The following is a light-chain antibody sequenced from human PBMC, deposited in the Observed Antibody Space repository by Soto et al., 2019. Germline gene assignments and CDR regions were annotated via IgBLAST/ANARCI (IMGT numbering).Light chain of an antibody. Sequence: EIVMTQSPATLSVSPWERATLSCRASQSVSSNLAWYQQKPGQAPRLLIYGASTRATGIPARFSGSGSGTEFTLTISSLQSEDFAVYYCQQYNNWPRTSGQGTKVDIK. V-gene: IGKV3-15*01. CDR1: QSVSSN. J-gene: IGKJ1*01. CDR2: GAS. CDR3: QQYNNWPRT.